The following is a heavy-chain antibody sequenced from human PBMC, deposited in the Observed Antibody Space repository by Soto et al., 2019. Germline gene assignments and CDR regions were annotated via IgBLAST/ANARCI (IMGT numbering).Heavy chain of an antibody. Sequence: QLQLQESGPGLVKPSETLSLTCTVSGGSISSSSYYWGWIRQPPGKGLEWIGSIYYSGSTYYNPSLKSRVTISVDTSKNQFSLKLSSVTAADTAVYYCVRHAPTVTTYYYNGMDVWGQGTTVTVSS. V-gene: IGHV4-39*01. D-gene: IGHD4-17*01. CDR1: GGSISSSSYY. CDR3: VRHAPTVTTYYYNGMDV. CDR2: IYYSGST. J-gene: IGHJ6*02.